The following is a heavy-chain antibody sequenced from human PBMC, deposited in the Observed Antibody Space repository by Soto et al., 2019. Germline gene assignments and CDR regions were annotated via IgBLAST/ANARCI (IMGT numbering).Heavy chain of an antibody. CDR2: IYYSGST. CDR3: ATIVGASQLNP. J-gene: IGHJ5*02. CDR1: GGSISSSSYY. V-gene: IGHV4-39*01. Sequence: QLQLQESGPGLVKPSETLSLTCTVSGGSISSSSYYWGWIRQPPGKGLEWIGSIYYSGSTFYNPPLKSRVTISVDTSKNQFSLKLSSVTAADTAVYYCATIVGASQLNPWGQGTLVTVSS. D-gene: IGHD1-26*01.